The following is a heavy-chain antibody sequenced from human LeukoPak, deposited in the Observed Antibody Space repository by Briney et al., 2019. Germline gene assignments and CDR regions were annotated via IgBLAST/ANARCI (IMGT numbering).Heavy chain of an antibody. Sequence: GGSLRLSCAASGFTFSSYAMSWVRQAPGKGLEWVSDISGSGGSTHYADSVKGRFTISRDNAKNSLYLQMNSLRAEDTAVYYCARDEPLIRYFDWSPFDYWGQGTLVTVSS. CDR1: GFTFSSYA. CDR3: ARDEPLIRYFDWSPFDY. V-gene: IGHV3-23*01. CDR2: ISGSGGST. D-gene: IGHD3-9*01. J-gene: IGHJ4*02.